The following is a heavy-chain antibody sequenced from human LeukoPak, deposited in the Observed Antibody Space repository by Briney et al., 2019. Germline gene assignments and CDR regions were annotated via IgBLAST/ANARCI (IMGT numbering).Heavy chain of an antibody. J-gene: IGHJ5*02. D-gene: IGHD3-10*01. CDR2: INHSGST. V-gene: IGHV4-34*01. CDR3: ARAAPYYRWFDP. CDR1: GGSISGYY. Sequence: PSETLSLTCTVSGGSISGYYWSWIRQPPGKGLEWIGEINHSGSTNYNPSLKSRVTISVDTSKNQFSLKLSSVTAADTAVYYCARAAPYYRWFDPWGQGTLVTVSS.